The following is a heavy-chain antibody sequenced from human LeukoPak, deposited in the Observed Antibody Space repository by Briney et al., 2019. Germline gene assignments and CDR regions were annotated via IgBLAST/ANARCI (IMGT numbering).Heavy chain of an antibody. CDR2: IYYSGST. CDR3: ARHGVQDYALFDY. D-gene: IGHD3-3*01. CDR1: GVSISSRSYY. J-gene: IGHJ4*02. Sequence: SETLSLTCTVSGVSISSRSYYWGWIRQPPGKGLERIVSIYYSGSTYYNPSLKSRVTISVDTSKNQFSLKLSSVTAADTAVYYCARHGVQDYALFDYWGQGTLVTVSS. V-gene: IGHV4-39*01.